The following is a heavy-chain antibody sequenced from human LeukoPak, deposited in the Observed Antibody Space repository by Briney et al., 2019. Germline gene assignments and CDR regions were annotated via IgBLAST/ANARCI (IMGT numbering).Heavy chain of an antibody. CDR2: ISSSSSYI. Sequence: PGGSLRLSCAASGFTFSSYSMNWVRQAPGKGLEWVSSISSSSSYIYYADSVKGRFTISRDNAKNSLYLQMNSLRAEDTAVYYCARDSSSPRTFDYWGQGTLVTVSS. CDR1: GFTFSSYS. CDR3: ARDSSSPRTFDY. V-gene: IGHV3-21*01. J-gene: IGHJ4*02. D-gene: IGHD6-6*01.